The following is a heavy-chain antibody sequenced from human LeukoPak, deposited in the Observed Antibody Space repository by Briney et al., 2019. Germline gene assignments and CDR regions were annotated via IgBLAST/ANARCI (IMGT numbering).Heavy chain of an antibody. D-gene: IGHD3-22*01. CDR1: GFTFSSYS. V-gene: IGHV3-21*01. CDR3: ARDRARTNYYYDSSGYFGWFDP. Sequence: GGSLRLSCAASGFTFSSYSMNWVRQAPGKGLEWVSSISSSSSYIYYADSVKGRFTISRDNAKNSLYLQMNSLRAEDTAVYYCARDRARTNYYYDSSGYFGWFDPWGQGTLVTVSS. CDR2: ISSSSSYI. J-gene: IGHJ5*02.